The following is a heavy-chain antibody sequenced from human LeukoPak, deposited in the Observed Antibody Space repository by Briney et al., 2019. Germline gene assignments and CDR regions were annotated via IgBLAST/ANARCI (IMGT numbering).Heavy chain of an antibody. CDR1: GYTFTSYG. V-gene: IGHV1-18*01. CDR3: ARAGWYELPRYAFDI. CDR2: ISAYNGYT. D-gene: IGHD6-19*01. J-gene: IGHJ3*02. Sequence: GASVKVSCKASGYTFTSYGISWVRQAPGQGLEWMGWISAYNGYTNYAQKLRGRVTITTDTSTSTAYMELRSLRSDDTAVYYCARAGWYELPRYAFDIWGQGTMVTVSS.